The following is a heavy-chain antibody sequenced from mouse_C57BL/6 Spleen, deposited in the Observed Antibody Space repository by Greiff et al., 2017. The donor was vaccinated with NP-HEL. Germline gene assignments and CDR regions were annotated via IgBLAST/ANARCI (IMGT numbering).Heavy chain of an antibody. V-gene: IGHV3-6*01. CDR1: GYSITSGYY. CDR3: ARERVYDGYLYYFDY. CDR2: ISYDGSN. J-gene: IGHJ2*01. D-gene: IGHD2-3*01. Sequence: EVKLQESGPGLVKPSQSLSLTCSVTGYSITSGYYWNWIRQFPGNKLEWMGYISYDGSNNYNPSLKNRISITRDTSKNQFFLKLNSVTTEDTATYYCARERVYDGYLYYFDYWGQSTTLTVSS.